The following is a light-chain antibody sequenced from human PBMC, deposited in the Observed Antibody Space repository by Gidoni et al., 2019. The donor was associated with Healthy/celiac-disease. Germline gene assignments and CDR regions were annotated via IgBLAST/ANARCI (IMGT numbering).Light chain of an antibody. Sequence: DIQMTQSPSSMSASVGDRVTITCRASQSISSYLNWYQQKPGKAPKLQIYAASSLQSGVPSRFSGSGYGTDFTLTISSLQPEDFATYSWQQSYSNPLTFGPGTKVDIK. CDR1: QSISSY. CDR3: QQSYSNPLT. V-gene: IGKV1-39*01. J-gene: IGKJ3*01. CDR2: AAS.